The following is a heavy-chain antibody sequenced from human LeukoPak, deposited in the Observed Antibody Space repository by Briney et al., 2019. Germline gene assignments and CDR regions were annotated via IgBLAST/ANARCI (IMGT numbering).Heavy chain of an antibody. CDR1: GGSISSGTYY. V-gene: IGHV4-61*02. CDR2: IHTSGST. D-gene: IGHD3-16*02. CDR3: ARAGRGSYRLE. Sequence: ASETLSLTCTVSGGSISSGTYYWSWIRQPAGKGLEWIGRIHTSGSTNYNPSLKSRVTISVDTSKNQFSLKLSSVTAADTAVYYCARAGRGSYRLEWGQGTLVTVSS. J-gene: IGHJ4*02.